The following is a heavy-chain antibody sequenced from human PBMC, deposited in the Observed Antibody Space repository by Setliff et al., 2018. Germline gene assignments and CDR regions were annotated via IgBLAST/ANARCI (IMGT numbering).Heavy chain of an antibody. J-gene: IGHJ4*02. V-gene: IGHV2-5*02. CDR1: GFSLSTSGVG. D-gene: IGHD5-12*01. Sequence: SGPTLVNLTQTLTLICTFSGFSLSTSGVGVGWIRQPPGKALEWLALIYWDDDKRYSPSLKSRLTITKDTSKNQVVLTMTNMDPVDTAMYYCARRGLIYSGYDKYYFDYWGQGTLVTVSS. CDR2: IYWDDDK. CDR3: ARRGLIYSGYDKYYFDY.